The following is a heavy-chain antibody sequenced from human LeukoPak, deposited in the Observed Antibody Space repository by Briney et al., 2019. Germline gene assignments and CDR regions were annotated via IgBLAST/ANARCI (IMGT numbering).Heavy chain of an antibody. D-gene: IGHD5-18*01. CDR3: ARDRNTAITPEFYFDY. Sequence: ASVKVSCKAPGYTFTGYYMHWVRQAPGQGLEWMGWINPNSGGTNYAQKFQGRVTMTRDTSISTAYMELSRLRSDDTAVYYCARDRNTAITPEFYFDYWGQGTLVTVSS. CDR2: INPNSGGT. CDR1: GYTFTGYY. J-gene: IGHJ4*02. V-gene: IGHV1-2*02.